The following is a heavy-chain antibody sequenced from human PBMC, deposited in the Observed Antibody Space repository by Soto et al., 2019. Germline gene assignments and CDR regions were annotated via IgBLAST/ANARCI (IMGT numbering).Heavy chain of an antibody. Sequence: ASVKVSCKASGYTFTGYYMHWVRQAPGQGLEWMGWINPNSGGTNYAQKFQGWVTMTRDTSISTAYMELSRLRSDDTAVYYCARGTYYDILTGYYKEDYYYGMDVWGQGTTVTVSS. J-gene: IGHJ6*02. CDR1: GYTFTGYY. CDR2: INPNSGGT. V-gene: IGHV1-2*04. D-gene: IGHD3-9*01. CDR3: ARGTYYDILTGYYKEDYYYGMDV.